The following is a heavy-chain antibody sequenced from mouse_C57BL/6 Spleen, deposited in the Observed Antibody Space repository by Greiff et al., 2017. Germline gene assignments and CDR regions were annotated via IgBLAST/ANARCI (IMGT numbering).Heavy chain of an antibody. V-gene: IGHV1-52*01. CDR2: IDPSDSET. J-gene: IGHJ1*03. Sequence: VKQSCKASGYTFTSYWMHWVKQRPIQGLEWIGNIDPSDSETHYNQKFKDKATLTVDKSSSTAYMQLSSLTSEDSAVYYCARDYGTHFDVWGTGTTVTVSS. CDR1: GYTFTSYW. CDR3: ARDYGTHFDV. D-gene: IGHD1-1*01.